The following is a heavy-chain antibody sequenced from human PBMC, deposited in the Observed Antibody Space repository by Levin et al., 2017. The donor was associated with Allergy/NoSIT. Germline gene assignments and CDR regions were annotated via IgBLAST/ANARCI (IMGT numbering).Heavy chain of an antibody. V-gene: IGHV3-23*01. J-gene: IGHJ4*02. D-gene: IGHD4-17*01. CDR2: ISGSGGST. CDR1: GFTFSSYA. CDR3: AKGRVYGDYNFDY. Sequence: GESLKISCAASGFTFSSYAMSWVRQAPGKGLEWVSGISGSGGSTYYADSVKGRFTISRDNSKNTLYLQMNSLRAEDTAIYYCAKGRVYGDYNFDYWGQGTLVTVSS.